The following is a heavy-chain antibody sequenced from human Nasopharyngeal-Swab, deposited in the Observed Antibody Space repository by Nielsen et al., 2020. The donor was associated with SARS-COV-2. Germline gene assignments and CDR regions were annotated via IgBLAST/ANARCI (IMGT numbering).Heavy chain of an antibody. CDR3: ARDQGSGWLGGYMDV. D-gene: IGHD6-19*01. CDR1: GFTFSSYA. CDR2: ISYDGSNK. V-gene: IGHV3-30-3*01. Sequence: GESLKISCAASGFTFSSYAMHWVRQAPGKGLEWVAVISYDGSNKYYADSVKGRFTISRDNSKNTLCLQMNSLRAEDTAVYYCARDQGSGWLGGYMDVWGKGTTVTVSS. J-gene: IGHJ6*03.